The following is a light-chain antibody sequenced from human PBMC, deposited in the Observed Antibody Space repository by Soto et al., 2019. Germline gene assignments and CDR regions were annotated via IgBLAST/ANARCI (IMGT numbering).Light chain of an antibody. CDR2: EGS. J-gene: IGLJ1*01. Sequence: QSALTQPASVSGSPGQSITIPCTGTSSDVGNYNLVSWYQQHPGKAPKLMIYEGSKRPSGVSNRFSGSKSGNTASLTISILQAEDEADYYCCSYAGSSTYVFGTCTKVTVL. CDR3: CSYAGSSTYV. CDR1: SSDVGNYNL. V-gene: IGLV2-23*01.